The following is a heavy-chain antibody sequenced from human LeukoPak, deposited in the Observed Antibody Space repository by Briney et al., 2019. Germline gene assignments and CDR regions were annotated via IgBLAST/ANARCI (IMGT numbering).Heavy chain of an antibody. Sequence: SGGSLRLSCAASGFTFSDYYMSWIRQAPGKGLEWVSYISSSGSTIYYADSVKGRFTIFRDNAKKSLYLQMNSLRAEDQAVYYCARDSRWERYCSGGSCPLDYWGQGTLVTVSS. CDR2: ISSSGSTI. D-gene: IGHD2-15*01. CDR1: GFTFSDYY. CDR3: ARDSRWERYCSGGSCPLDY. V-gene: IGHV3-11*04. J-gene: IGHJ4*02.